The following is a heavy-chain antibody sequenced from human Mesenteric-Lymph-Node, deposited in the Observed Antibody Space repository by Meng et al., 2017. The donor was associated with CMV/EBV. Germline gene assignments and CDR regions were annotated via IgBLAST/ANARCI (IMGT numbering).Heavy chain of an antibody. Sequence: GGSLRLSCAASGFTFSSYGMHWVRQAPGKGLEWVAFTPYDGFNVYYGDSAKGRFTISRDNSKKTLYLQMTSLRSEDTAVYYCARVAGELPKGNYGMDVWGQGTTVTVSS. CDR2: TPYDGFNV. D-gene: IGHD1-7*01. V-gene: IGHV3-30*02. CDR3: ARVAGELPKGNYGMDV. J-gene: IGHJ6*02. CDR1: GFTFSSYG.